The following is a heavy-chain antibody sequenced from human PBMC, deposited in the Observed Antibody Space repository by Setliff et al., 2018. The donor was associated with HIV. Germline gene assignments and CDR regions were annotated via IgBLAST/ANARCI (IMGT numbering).Heavy chain of an antibody. D-gene: IGHD2-8*01. J-gene: IGHJ4*02. CDR1: GGSISSGSYY. CDR3: ARDLMAPDRYFDY. CDR2: IYYSGST. Sequence: ETLSLTCTVSGGSISSGSYYWGWIRQPPGKGLEWIGSIYYSGSTYYNPSLKSRVTISVDTSKNQFSLKLSSVTAADTAVYYCARDLMAPDRYFDYWGQGTLVTVSS. V-gene: IGHV4-39*07.